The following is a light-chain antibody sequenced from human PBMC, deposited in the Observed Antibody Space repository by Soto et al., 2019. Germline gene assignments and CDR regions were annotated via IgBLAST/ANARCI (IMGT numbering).Light chain of an antibody. CDR2: DAS. CDR1: QSVRNK. Sequence: ETAMTQSPGSLSVSPGETVTLSCRASQSVRNKLVWYPRKPGQSPRLLIYDASTRATGMPGRFSGSGSGTEFTLTISSLQSEDFAVYYCQQDNYWPWTFGQGTKVEIK. J-gene: IGKJ1*01. V-gene: IGKV3-15*01. CDR3: QQDNYWPWT.